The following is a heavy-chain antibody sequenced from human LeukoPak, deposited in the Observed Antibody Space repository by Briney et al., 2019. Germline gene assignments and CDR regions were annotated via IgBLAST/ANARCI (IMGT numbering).Heavy chain of an antibody. CDR1: GYTFTSYY. J-gene: IGHJ4*02. D-gene: IGHD2-2*01. V-gene: IGHV1-46*01. Sequence: GASVKVSCKASGYTFTSYYMYWVRQAPGQGLEWMGIINPSGGSTSYAQKFQGRVTMTRDMSTSTVYMELSSLRSEDTAVYYCARHLEGAVVVPAADYYFDYWGQGTLVTVSS. CDR2: INPSGGST. CDR3: ARHLEGAVVVPAADYYFDY.